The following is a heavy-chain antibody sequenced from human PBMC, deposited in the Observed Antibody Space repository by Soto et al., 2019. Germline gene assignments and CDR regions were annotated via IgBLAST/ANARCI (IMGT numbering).Heavy chain of an antibody. CDR3: ARQRLLRLKPDFDI. D-gene: IGHD2-21*02. CDR2: MYYSGSS. CDR1: GGSTSYKSYC. J-gene: IGHJ4*02. V-gene: IGHV4-39*01. Sequence: PSETLSLTCSVSGGSTSYKSYCWGWVRQSPGKGLEWIGSMYYSGSSYYNQSLKSRVAISVDTSRNQFSLKLRPVIAADTAVYFCARQRLLRLKPDFDIWGQGTLVTVSS.